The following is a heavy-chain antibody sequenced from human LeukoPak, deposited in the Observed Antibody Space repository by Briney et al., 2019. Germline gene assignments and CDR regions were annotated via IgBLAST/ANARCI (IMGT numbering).Heavy chain of an antibody. Sequence: PGGSLRLSCAASGFPFSSYGMHWVRQASGKGLEWVAFIRYDGSNKYYADSVKGRFTISRDNSKNTLYLQVNSLRAEDTAVYYCAKDHLYYFDYWGQGTLVTVSS. CDR2: IRYDGSNK. CDR3: AKDHLYYFDY. J-gene: IGHJ4*02. V-gene: IGHV3-30*02. CDR1: GFPFSSYG.